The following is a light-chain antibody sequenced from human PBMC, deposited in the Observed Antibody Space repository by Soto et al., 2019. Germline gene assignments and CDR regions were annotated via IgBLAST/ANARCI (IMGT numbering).Light chain of an antibody. CDR3: SSYRSGSILYV. J-gene: IGLJ1*01. CDR1: SSDVGGFNF. V-gene: IGLV2-14*01. Sequence: QSVLTQPASVSGSPGQSITISCTGTSSDVGGFNFVSWYQQHTGKAPKLVIYEVINRPSGISDRFSGSKSDSTASLTISGLQAEDEADYYCSSYRSGSILYVFGSGTKVTVL. CDR2: EVI.